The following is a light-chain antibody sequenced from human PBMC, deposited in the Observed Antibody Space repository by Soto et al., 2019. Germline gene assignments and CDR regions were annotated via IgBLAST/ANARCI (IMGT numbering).Light chain of an antibody. CDR1: ESVASNY. Sequence: EIVLTQSPGTLSLSPGERATLSCRASESVASNYLAWYQHKPGQAPRLLFFGASNRATGIPDRFSGSGSGTDFTLTISRLEPEDFAVYYCHQYGRSPWTLGQGTKMDIK. CDR3: HQYGRSPWT. V-gene: IGKV3-20*01. CDR2: GAS. J-gene: IGKJ1*01.